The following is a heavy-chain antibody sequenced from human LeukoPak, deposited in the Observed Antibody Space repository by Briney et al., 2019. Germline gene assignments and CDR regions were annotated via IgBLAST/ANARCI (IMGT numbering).Heavy chain of an antibody. D-gene: IGHD1-14*01. V-gene: IGHV3-66*01. CDR3: TRGRPGYYFDY. CDR1: GFTVSSYY. J-gene: IGHJ4*02. Sequence: GGSLRLSCAASGFTVSSYYISWVRQAPGKGLEWVSSIYTSGNTNYADSVEGRFTISRDNSQNTLYLQMNSLRAEDTALYYCTRGRPGYYFDYWGQGTLVTVSS. CDR2: IYTSGNT.